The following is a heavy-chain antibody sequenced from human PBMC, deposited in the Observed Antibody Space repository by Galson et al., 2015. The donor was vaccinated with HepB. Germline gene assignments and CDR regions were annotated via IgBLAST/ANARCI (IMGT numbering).Heavy chain of an antibody. CDR1: GGSISSGGYS. D-gene: IGHD2-2*01. CDR3: ARGPVVVPAATRRLENWFDP. J-gene: IGHJ5*02. Sequence: TLSLTCAVSGGSISSGGYSWSWIRQPPGKGLEWIGYIYHSGSTYYNPSLKSRVTISVDRSKNQFSLKLSSVTAADTAVYYCARGPVVVPAATRRLENWFDPWGQGTLVTVSS. V-gene: IGHV4-30-2*01. CDR2: IYHSGST.